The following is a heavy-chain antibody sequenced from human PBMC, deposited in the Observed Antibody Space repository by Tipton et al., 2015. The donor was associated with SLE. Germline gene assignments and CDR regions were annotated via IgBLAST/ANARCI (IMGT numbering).Heavy chain of an antibody. CDR1: GVSISTYY. CDR2: VHYSGST. V-gene: IGHV4-59*08. D-gene: IGHD6-13*01. J-gene: IGHJ4*02. CDR3: ARLPDHSDSRDY. Sequence: LRLSCTVSGVSISTYYWSWIRQPPGKGLEWIGYVHYSGSTKYSPSLEYRVTMSLDTAKNPFSLKLRSVTAADTAVYYCARLPDHSDSRDYWGQGTLVSVSS.